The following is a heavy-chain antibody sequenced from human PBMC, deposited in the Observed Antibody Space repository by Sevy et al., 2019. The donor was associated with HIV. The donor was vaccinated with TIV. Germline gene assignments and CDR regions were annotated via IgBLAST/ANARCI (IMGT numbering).Heavy chain of an antibody. J-gene: IGHJ4*02. CDR2: INTDGSVT. V-gene: IGHV3-74*01. CDR3: ASRREAGPFPFDY. Sequence: GGSLRLSCAASGFTFSNYWMHWVGQAPGKGLVWVSRINTDGSVTSYADSVTGRSNAEPGKGRFTISRDNAKNTLYLQMNSLRVEDTAVYYCASRREAGPFPFDYWGQGTLVTVSS. CDR1: GFTFSNYW. D-gene: IGHD6-13*01.